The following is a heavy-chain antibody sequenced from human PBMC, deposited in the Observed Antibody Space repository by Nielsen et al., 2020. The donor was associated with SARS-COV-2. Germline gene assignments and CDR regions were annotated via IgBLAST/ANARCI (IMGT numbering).Heavy chain of an antibody. J-gene: IGHJ1*01. CDR2: IDGNGRNI. D-gene: IGHD3-22*01. V-gene: IGHV3-48*03. CDR3: AREVSYYDSSGYYPEYFQH. Sequence: GESLKISCAASGFPFSSYEMNWVRQAPGKALEWLSYIDGNGRNIFYADSVKGRFTISRDNAENSLSLQMNSLRAEDTAVYYCAREVSYYDSSGYYPEYFQHWGQGTLVTVSP. CDR1: GFPFSSYE.